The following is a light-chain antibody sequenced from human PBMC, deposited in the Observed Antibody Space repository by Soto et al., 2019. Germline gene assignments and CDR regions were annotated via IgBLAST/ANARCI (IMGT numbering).Light chain of an antibody. V-gene: IGKV1-5*03. CDR3: QQYSSDPYT. J-gene: IGKJ2*01. CDR2: RAS. Sequence: DIQMTQSPSTLSASVGDRVTITCRASQSISSWLAWYQQKPGKAPKLLTHRASTLESGVPSRFSGRGSGTEFTLTISSLQPEDFATYYCQQYSSDPYTFGQGTKLEIK. CDR1: QSISSW.